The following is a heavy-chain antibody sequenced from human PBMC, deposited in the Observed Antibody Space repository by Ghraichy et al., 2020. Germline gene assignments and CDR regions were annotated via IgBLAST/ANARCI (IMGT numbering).Heavy chain of an antibody. CDR3: ARRGRYCSGGSCYSSNWFDP. J-gene: IGHJ5*02. Sequence: KVSCKGSGYSFTSYWIGWVRQMPGKGLEWMGIIYPGDSDTRYSPSFQGQVTISADKSISTAYLQWSSLKASDTAMYYCARRGRYCSGGSCYSSNWFDPWGQGTLVTVSS. CDR1: GYSFTSYW. CDR2: IYPGDSDT. V-gene: IGHV5-51*01. D-gene: IGHD2-15*01.